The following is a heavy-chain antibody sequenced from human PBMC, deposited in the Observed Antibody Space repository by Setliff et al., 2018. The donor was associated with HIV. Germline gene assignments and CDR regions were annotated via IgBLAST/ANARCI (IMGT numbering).Heavy chain of an antibody. CDR1: GGSVASGNFY. CDR3: ARVPVAGANWFDP. D-gene: IGHD2-21*01. J-gene: IGHJ5*02. Sequence: SETLSLTCTVSGGSVASGNFYWSWIRQPAGKGLEWIGRVSQSGSTYYNPSLKSRITISVDRSKNLFSLKLISVTAADQGVYYCARVPVAGANWFDPWGLGTLVTVSS. CDR2: VSQSGST. V-gene: IGHV4-61*02.